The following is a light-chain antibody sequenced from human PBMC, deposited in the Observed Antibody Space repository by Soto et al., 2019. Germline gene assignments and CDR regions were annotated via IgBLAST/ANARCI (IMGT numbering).Light chain of an antibody. CDR3: QQSYTTPHS. CDR2: DAS. Sequence: GARVTITCRASENIRTYLNWYQQKPGEAPKFLIYDASTLDTGVPSRFTGGGSGTEFTFTISSLQPEDFATYYCQQSYTTPHSFGQGTKVDIK. J-gene: IGKJ2*01. V-gene: IGKV1-39*01. CDR1: ENIRTY.